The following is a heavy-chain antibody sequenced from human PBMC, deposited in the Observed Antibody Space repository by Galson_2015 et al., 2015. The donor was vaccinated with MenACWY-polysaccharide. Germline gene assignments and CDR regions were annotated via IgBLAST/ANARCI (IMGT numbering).Heavy chain of an antibody. J-gene: IGHJ5*02. V-gene: IGHV3-30-3*01. CDR3: VRDGGGGNGWYWFDL. Sequence: SLRLSCAAAGFTSNIHTMHWVRQAPGKGLEWVALISSDGDDKYYADSVKGRFTISRDNHKNMVFLEMNSLRAEDTAVYYCVRDGGGGNGWYWFDLWGQGTRVTVSS. CDR1: GFTSNIHT. CDR2: ISSDGDDK. D-gene: IGHD6-19*01.